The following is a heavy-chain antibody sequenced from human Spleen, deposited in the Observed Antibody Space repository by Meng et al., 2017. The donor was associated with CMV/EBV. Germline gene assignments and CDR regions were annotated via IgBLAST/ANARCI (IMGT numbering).Heavy chain of an antibody. CDR1: GGSVSSGSYY. V-gene: IGHV4-39*07. J-gene: IGHJ5*02. CDR2: IYYSGST. Sequence: SETLSLTCIVSGGSVSSGSYYWSWIRQPPGKGLEWIGSIYYSGSTYYNPSLKSRVTISVDTSKNQFSLKLSSVTAADTAVYYCARVHIVVVPAAIPGSFDPWGQGTLVTVSS. CDR3: ARVHIVVVPAAIPGSFDP. D-gene: IGHD2-2*02.